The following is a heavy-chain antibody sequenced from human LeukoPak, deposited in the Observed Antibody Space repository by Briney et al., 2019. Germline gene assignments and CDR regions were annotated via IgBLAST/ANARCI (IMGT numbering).Heavy chain of an antibody. Sequence: GGSLRLSCAASGFTFSSYGIHWVRQAPGKGLEWVAVISYDGSNKYYADSVKGRFTISRDNFKNTLYLQMNSLRAEDTAVYHCANGYYYDSSGYYVWGQGTLVTVSS. CDR1: GFTFSSYG. V-gene: IGHV3-30*18. J-gene: IGHJ4*02. CDR3: ANGYYYDSSGYYV. CDR2: ISYDGSNK. D-gene: IGHD3-22*01.